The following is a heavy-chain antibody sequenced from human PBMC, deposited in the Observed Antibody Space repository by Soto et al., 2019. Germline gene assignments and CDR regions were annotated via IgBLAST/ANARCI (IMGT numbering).Heavy chain of an antibody. CDR2: IIPILGIA. Sequence: SVKVSFKASGCTFSSYTISWVRQAPGQGREWMGRIIPILGIANYAQKFQGRVTITADKSTSTAYMELSSLRSEDTAVYYCARDIDGSGSYYNDYYYYMDVWGKGTTVTVSS. CDR3: ARDIDGSGSYYNDYYYYMDV. D-gene: IGHD3-10*01. CDR1: GCTFSSYT. V-gene: IGHV1-69*04. J-gene: IGHJ6*03.